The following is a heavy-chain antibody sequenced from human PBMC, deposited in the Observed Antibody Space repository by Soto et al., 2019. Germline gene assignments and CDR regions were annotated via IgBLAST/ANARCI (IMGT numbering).Heavy chain of an antibody. CDR1: GFTFSSYE. D-gene: IGHD3-3*01. V-gene: IGHV3-48*03. CDR2: ISYSGSPT. Sequence: PGGSLRLSCAASGFTFSSYEMNWVRQAPGKGLEWVSYISYSGSPTGYADSVKGRFTISRDNAKNSLYLQMNSLGVEDTAVYYCVRDRSLLVPTSIDYWGHGTLVTVSS. CDR3: VRDRSLLVPTSIDY. J-gene: IGHJ4*01.